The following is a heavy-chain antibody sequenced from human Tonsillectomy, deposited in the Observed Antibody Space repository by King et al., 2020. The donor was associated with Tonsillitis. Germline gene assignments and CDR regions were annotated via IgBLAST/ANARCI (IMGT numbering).Heavy chain of an antibody. V-gene: IGHV4-34*01. CDR3: TRGTGAMVRGVIGY. CDR1: GGSFSGFY. J-gene: IGHJ4*02. Sequence: VQLQQWGAGLLKPSETLSLTCAVYGGSFSGFYWSWIRQPPGKGLEWIGEINHSGSTDYNPSLKSRVTISVDTSKNQFSLKLSSVTAADTAVYYCTRGTGAMVRGVIGYWGQGTLVTVSS. D-gene: IGHD3-10*01. CDR2: INHSGST.